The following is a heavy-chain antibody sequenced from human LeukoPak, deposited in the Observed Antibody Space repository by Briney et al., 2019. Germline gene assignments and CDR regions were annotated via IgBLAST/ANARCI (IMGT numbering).Heavy chain of an antibody. CDR2: ISSSSSYI. V-gene: IGHV3-21*01. J-gene: IGHJ6*03. D-gene: IGHD2-21*02. CDR3: ASDGGDSLYYYYYMDV. Sequence: GGSLRLSCAASGFTFSSYSMNWVRQAPGKGLEWVSSISSSSSYIYYADSVKGRFTISRDNAKNSLYLQMNSLRAEDTAVYYCASDGGDSLYYYYYMDVWGKGTTVTVSS. CDR1: GFTFSSYS.